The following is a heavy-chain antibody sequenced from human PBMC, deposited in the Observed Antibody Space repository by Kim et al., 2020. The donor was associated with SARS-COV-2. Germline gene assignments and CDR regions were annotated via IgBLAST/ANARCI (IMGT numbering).Heavy chain of an antibody. CDR2: IYYSGST. J-gene: IGHJ6*02. CDR3: ARHKISSLTTIYGLDV. V-gene: IGHV4-39*01. Sequence: SETLSLTCTVSGGSISSSSYYWGRIRQPPGKGLEWIGTIYYSGSTYYNLSLKSRVTLSVDTSKNQFSLKLTSVTGADTAVYYCARHKISSLTTIYGLDVWGQGTTVTVSS. D-gene: IGHD6-13*01. CDR1: GGSISSSSYY.